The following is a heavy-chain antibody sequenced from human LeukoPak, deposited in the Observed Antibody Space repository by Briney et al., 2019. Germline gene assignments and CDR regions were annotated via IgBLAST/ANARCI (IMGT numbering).Heavy chain of an antibody. D-gene: IGHD5-18*01. CDR2: TYYSRST. CDR3: SRRGVYSSIDY. V-gene: IGHV4-39*01. J-gene: IGHJ4*02. Sequence: SETLSLTCIVSVGSISSSSYHWGWVRQPRGKGLEWIGSTYYSRSTYYNPSLKSRVTISEDTSKNQFSLKLSSLTTADTAVYYCSRRGVYSSIDYWGQGTLVTVSS. CDR1: VGSISSSSYH.